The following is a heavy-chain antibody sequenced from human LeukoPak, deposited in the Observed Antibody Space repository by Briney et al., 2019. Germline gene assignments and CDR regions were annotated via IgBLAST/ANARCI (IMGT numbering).Heavy chain of an antibody. CDR1: GYTFTGYY. CDR3: ARLAAAVRGWFDP. Sequence: ASVKVSCKASGYTFTGYYMHWVRQAPGQGLEWMGWINPNSGGTNYAQKFQGRVTMTRATSISTAYMELSRLRSDDTAVYYCARLAAAVRGWFDPWGQGTLVTVSS. D-gene: IGHD6-13*01. CDR2: INPNSGGT. V-gene: IGHV1-2*02. J-gene: IGHJ5*02.